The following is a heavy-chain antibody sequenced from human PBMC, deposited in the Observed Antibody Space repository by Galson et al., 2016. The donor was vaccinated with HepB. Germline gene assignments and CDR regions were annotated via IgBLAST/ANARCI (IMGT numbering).Heavy chain of an antibody. V-gene: IGHV1-58*01. CDR1: GFTFTSSA. D-gene: IGHD4-17*01. Sequence: SVKVSCKASGFTFTSSAVQWVRQARGRRLEWMGWIVVGRGNTNYAQKFQERVTITRDLSTTTVYMELSSLRSDDTAMYYCAADAYGNFYFGYWGQGTLVTVSS. CDR3: AADAYGNFYFGY. CDR2: IVVGRGNT. J-gene: IGHJ4*02.